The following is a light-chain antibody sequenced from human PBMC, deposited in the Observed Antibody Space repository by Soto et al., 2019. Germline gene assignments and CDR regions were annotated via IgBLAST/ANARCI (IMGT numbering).Light chain of an antibody. Sequence: QSVLTQPPSVSGAPGQRGTISCTGSSSNIGAGYDVHWYQQLPGTAPKLLIYDNFNRPSGVPDRFSGSKSGTLASLAITGLQAEDEADYYCQTYDSSLSGYVFGTGTKLTVL. CDR3: QTYDSSLSGYV. J-gene: IGLJ1*01. V-gene: IGLV1-40*01. CDR2: DNF. CDR1: SSNIGAGYD.